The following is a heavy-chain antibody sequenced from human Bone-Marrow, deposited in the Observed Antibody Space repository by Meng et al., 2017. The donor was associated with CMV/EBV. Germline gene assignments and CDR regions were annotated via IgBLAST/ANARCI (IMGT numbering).Heavy chain of an antibody. Sequence: SETLSLTCTVSGGSISSYYWSWIRQPPGKGLEWIGYIYYSGSTNYNPSLKSRVTISVDTSKNQFSLKLSSVTAADTAVYYCARVNGYCSGGSCYYYYYGMDVWGQGTKVTVSS. CDR2: IYYSGST. D-gene: IGHD2-15*01. CDR1: GGSISSYY. V-gene: IGHV4-59*01. J-gene: IGHJ6*02. CDR3: ARVNGYCSGGSCYYYYYGMDV.